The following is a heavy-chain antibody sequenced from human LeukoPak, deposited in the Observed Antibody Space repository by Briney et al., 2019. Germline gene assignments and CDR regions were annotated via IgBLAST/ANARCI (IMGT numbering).Heavy chain of an antibody. D-gene: IGHD1-26*01. CDR1: GYTFTSHA. Sequence: ASVKVSCKAFGYTFTSHAMNWVRQAPGQGLEWMGWINTNTGNPTYAQGFTGRFVFSSDTSVSTAYLQISRLKAEDTAVYYCARENSGSYGAFDYWGQGTLVTVPS. CDR2: INTNTGNP. V-gene: IGHV7-4-1*02. CDR3: ARENSGSYGAFDY. J-gene: IGHJ4*02.